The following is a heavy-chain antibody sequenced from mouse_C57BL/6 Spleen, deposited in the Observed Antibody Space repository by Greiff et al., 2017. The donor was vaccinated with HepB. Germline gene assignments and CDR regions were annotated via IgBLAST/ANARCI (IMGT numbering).Heavy chain of an antibody. D-gene: IGHD1-1*01. Sequence: QVQLQQPGAELVRPGSSVKLSCKASGYTFTSYWMHWVKQRPIQGLEWIGNIDPSDSETHYNQKFKDKATLTVDKSSSTAYMQLSSLTSEDSAVYYCARDVFTDSSYDWYFDVWGTGTTVTVSS. CDR1: GYTFTSYW. CDR3: ARDVFTDSSYDWYFDV. CDR2: IDPSDSET. V-gene: IGHV1-52*01. J-gene: IGHJ1*03.